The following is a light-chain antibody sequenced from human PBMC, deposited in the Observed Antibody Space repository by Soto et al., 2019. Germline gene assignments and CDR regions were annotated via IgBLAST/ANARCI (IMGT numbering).Light chain of an antibody. CDR1: ESINNY. Sequence: DIQMTQSPSSLSASVGDRVTITCRAGESINNYLNWYQQKPGRAPRLLIYSVSNLQSGVPSRFSGSGYGTDFILTISILQPEDFPTYYCQQIYRTPPRTFGQGTKVEIK. CDR3: QQIYRTPPRT. J-gene: IGKJ1*01. V-gene: IGKV1-39*01. CDR2: SVS.